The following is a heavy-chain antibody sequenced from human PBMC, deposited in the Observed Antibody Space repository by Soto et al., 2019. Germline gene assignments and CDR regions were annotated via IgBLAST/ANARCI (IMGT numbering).Heavy chain of an antibody. CDR2: ISSNGGRT. D-gene: IGHD4-4*01. V-gene: IGHV3-64D*06. Sequence: GSLRLPSLAFGFTSSSYDLHVFPQAQGKGLKYVSAISSNGGRTNTPDSVKGRFTNYRENSKNTPYLQMSSLRAEDTAVYYCVKGPYSNYYYYGMDVWGQGT. CDR1: GFTSSSYD. J-gene: IGHJ6*02. CDR3: VKGPYSNYYYYGMDV.